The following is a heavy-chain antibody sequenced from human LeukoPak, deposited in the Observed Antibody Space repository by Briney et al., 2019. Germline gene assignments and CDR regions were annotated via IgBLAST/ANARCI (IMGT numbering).Heavy chain of an antibody. D-gene: IGHD1-26*01. CDR3: ARGVRRVGATTYSLLGY. J-gene: IGHJ4*01. Sequence: ASVKVSCKASGYTFTSYGISWVRQAPGQGLEWMGWISAYNGNTNYAQKLQGRVTMTTDTSTSTAYMELRSLRSDDTAVYYCARGVRRVGATTYSLLGYWGHGTLVTVSS. CDR2: ISAYNGNT. V-gene: IGHV1-18*01. CDR1: GYTFTSYG.